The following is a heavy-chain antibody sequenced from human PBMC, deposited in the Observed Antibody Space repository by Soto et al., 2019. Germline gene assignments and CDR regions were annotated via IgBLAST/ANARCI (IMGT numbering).Heavy chain of an antibody. CDR3: ARDREDGGGFDY. D-gene: IGHD1-26*01. CDR1: GGSISSYY. V-gene: IGHV4-59*01. CDR2: IYYSGST. Sequence: SETLCLTCTVSGGSISSYYWSWIRQPPGKGLEWIGYIYYSGSTNYNPSLKSRVTISVDTSKNQFSLKLSSVTAADTAVYYCARDREDGGGFDYWGQGTLVTVSS. J-gene: IGHJ4*02.